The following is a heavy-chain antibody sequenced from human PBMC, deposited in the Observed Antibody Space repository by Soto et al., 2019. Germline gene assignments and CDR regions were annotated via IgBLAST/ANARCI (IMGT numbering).Heavy chain of an antibody. Sequence: EVQLVESGGGLVQPGGSLRLAWEASGFTFSSYWMSWVRQSPGKGQEWVANIRQDGSDKYDVDSVKDRFTISRDNSKHLLYRQMNRLSAEDAATYYCSSPQQWLGQRGDFDSRGQGTLVTVSS. D-gene: IGHD6-19*01. V-gene: IGHV3-7*05. J-gene: IGHJ4*02. CDR3: SSPQQWLGQRGDFDS. CDR1: GFTFSSYW. CDR2: IRQDGSDK.